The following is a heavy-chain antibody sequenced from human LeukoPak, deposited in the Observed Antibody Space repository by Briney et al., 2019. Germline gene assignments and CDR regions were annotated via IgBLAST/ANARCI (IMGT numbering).Heavy chain of an antibody. V-gene: IGHV4-59*06. CDR2: IYYSGST. CDR3: AREPIGYCSGGSCSQDYYYGMDV. D-gene: IGHD2-15*01. CDR1: GGSISSYY. J-gene: IGHJ6*02. Sequence: SETLSLTCTVSGGSISSYYWSWIRQHPGKGLEWIGYIYYSGSTYYNPSLKSRVTISVDTSKNQFSLKLSSVTAADTAVYYCAREPIGYCSGGSCSQDYYYGMDVWGQGTTVTVSS.